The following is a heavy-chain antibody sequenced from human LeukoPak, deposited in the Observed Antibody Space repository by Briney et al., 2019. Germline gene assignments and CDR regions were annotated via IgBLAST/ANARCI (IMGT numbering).Heavy chain of an antibody. CDR1: GFTFSSYA. J-gene: IGHJ4*02. CDR2: ISYDGSNK. Sequence: GGSLRLSCAASGFTFSSYAMHWVRQAPGKGLEWVAVISYDGSNKYYADSVKGRFTISRDNSKNTLYLQMNSLRAEDTAVYYCAKSGLWGGSYQKTYYFDYWGQGTLVTVSS. CDR3: AKSGLWGGSYQKTYYFDY. D-gene: IGHD1-26*01. V-gene: IGHV3-30-3*01.